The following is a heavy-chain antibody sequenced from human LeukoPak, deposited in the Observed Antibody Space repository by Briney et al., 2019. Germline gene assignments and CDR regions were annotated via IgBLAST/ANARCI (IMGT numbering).Heavy chain of an antibody. CDR1: GFTFSSYE. J-gene: IGHJ5*01. CDR2: ISSISSTI. CDR3: ARSSPYDS. Sequence: PGGSLRLSCAASGFTFSSYEMNWVRQAPGKGLEWVSYISSISSTIFYAGSVKGRFTISRDNAKNSLYLQMNSLRDEDTAVYYCARSSPYDSWGQGTLVTVSS. V-gene: IGHV3-48*03.